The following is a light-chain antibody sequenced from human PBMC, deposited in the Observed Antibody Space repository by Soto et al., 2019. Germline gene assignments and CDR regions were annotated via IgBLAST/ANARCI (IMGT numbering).Light chain of an antibody. V-gene: IGLV3-21*04. J-gene: IGLJ2*01. CDR2: YDS. Sequence: YELTQPPSVSVAPGKTARITCGGNNIGSKSVHWYQQKPGQAPVLVIYYDSDRPSGIPERFSGSNSGNTATLTISGVEAGDEADYYCQVWDSSSDHVVFGGGTKLTVL. CDR1: NIGSKS. CDR3: QVWDSSSDHVV.